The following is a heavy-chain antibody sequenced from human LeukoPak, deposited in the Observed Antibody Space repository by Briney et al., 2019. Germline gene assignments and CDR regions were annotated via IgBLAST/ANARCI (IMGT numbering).Heavy chain of an antibody. Sequence: SETLSLTCAVSGGPISSTNWWSWVRQPPGKGLEWIGEIYHSGSTNYNPSLKSRVTISVDTSKNQLSLRVRSVIAADTAVYYCAREWSAFDYWGQGTLVTVSS. D-gene: IGHD2-15*01. V-gene: IGHV4-4*02. CDR3: AREWSAFDY. J-gene: IGHJ4*02. CDR1: GGPISSTNW. CDR2: IYHSGST.